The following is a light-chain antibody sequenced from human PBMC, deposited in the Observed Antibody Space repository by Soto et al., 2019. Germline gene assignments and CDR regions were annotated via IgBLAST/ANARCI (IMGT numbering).Light chain of an antibody. CDR3: QQSYSTPWT. J-gene: IGKJ1*01. CDR1: QSISSY. CDR2: AAS. V-gene: IGKV1-39*01. Sequence: DIQMTQSPSSLSASVGDRFTITCLASQSISSYLNWYQQKPGKAPKLLIYAASSLQSGVPSRFSGSGSETDFTLTISSLQPEDFATYYCQQSYSTPWTFGQGTKVDIK.